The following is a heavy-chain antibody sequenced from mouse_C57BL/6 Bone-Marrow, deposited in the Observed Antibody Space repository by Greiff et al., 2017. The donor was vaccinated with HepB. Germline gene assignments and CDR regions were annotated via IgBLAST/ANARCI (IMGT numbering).Heavy chain of an antibody. D-gene: IGHD2-1*01. CDR3: ARPHGNSFAY. J-gene: IGHJ3*01. CDR1: GYSFTGYY. CDR2: INPSTGGT. V-gene: IGHV1-42*01. Sequence: EVMLVESGPELVKPGASVKISCKASGYSFTGYYMNWVKQSPEKSLEWIGEINPSTGGTTYNQKFKAKATLTVDKSSSTAYMQLKSLTSEDSAVYYCARPHGNSFAYWGQGTLVTVSA.